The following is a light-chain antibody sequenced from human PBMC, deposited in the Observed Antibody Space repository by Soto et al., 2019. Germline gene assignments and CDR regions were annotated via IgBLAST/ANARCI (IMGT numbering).Light chain of an antibody. CDR2: EVT. V-gene: IGLV2-14*01. CDR3: SSYTTSSTRV. Sequence: SALTQPASVSGSPGQSIAISSTGSSSDVGIYNYVSWYQQHPGKVPKLIIYEVTNRPSGVSNRFSGSKSGNTASLTISGLQAEDEADYYCSSYTTSSTRVFGTGTKVTV. CDR1: SSDVGIYNY. J-gene: IGLJ1*01.